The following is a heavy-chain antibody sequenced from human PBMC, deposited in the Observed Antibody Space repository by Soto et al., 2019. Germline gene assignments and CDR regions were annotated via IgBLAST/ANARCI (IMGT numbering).Heavy chain of an antibody. D-gene: IGHD1-26*01. V-gene: IGHV3-48*01. CDR3: APQGVGATGYLY. J-gene: IGHJ4*02. CDR1: GFTLSDYS. Sequence: GGSLRLSCVVSGFTLSDYSMNWVRQAPGKGLEWVSYISDRGSRIYYADSVKGRFTISRDSAKNSLYLQMNSLRAEDTAVYYCAPQGVGATGYLYWGQGTLVTVPS. CDR2: ISDRGSRI.